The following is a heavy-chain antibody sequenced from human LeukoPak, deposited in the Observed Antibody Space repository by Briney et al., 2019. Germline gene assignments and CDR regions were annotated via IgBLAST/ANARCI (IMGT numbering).Heavy chain of an antibody. CDR3: ARAGTYYDFWSGYYRGKTYYFDY. V-gene: IGHV4-59*01. CDR1: GGSISSYY. J-gene: IGHJ4*02. D-gene: IGHD3-3*01. Sequence: PETLSLTCTVSGGSISSYYWSWIRQPPGKGLEWIGYIYYSGSTNYNPSLKSRVTISVDTSKNQFSLKLSSVTAADTAVYYCARAGTYYDFWSGYYRGKTYYFDYWGQGTLVTVSS. CDR2: IYYSGST.